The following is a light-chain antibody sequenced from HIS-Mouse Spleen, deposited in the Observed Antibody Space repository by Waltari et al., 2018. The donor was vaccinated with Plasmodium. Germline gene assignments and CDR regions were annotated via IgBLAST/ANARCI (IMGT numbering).Light chain of an antibody. Sequence: SYELTHPPPVPVSPGQTARITCSGDALPTKYAYWYQQKSGQAPVLVIYEDSKRPSGIPERFSGSSSGTMATLTISGAQVEDEADYYCYSTDSSGNHRVFGGGTKLTVL. V-gene: IGLV3-10*01. CDR1: ALPTKY. CDR2: EDS. CDR3: YSTDSSGNHRV. J-gene: IGLJ3*02.